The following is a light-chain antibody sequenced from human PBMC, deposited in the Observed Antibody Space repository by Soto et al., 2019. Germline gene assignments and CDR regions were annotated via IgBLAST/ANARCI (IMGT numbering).Light chain of an antibody. V-gene: IGLV1-40*01. J-gene: IGLJ2*01. CDR2: ANT. CDR3: QSYDDSLGGHVI. Sequence: QTVVTQPPSVSGAPGQRVTISCTGSSSYIGAGYDVHWYQQLPGTAPKLLIYANTNRPSGVPDRLSGSKSGTSASLAITGLQAEDEADYYCQSYDDSLGGHVIFGGGTKVTVL. CDR1: SSYIGAGYD.